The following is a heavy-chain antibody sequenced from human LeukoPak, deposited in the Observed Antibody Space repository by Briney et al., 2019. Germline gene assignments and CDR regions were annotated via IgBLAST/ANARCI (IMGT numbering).Heavy chain of an antibody. Sequence: PGGSLRLSCAASGFTVSTTYMSWVRQAPGKGLEWVSLIYVDGRTYYADSVKGRFTISRDNSKNTLYLQVISLRAEDTAVYYCARRGDGGRSFDYWGQGTLVTVSS. V-gene: IGHV3-53*01. CDR3: ARRGDGGRSFDY. D-gene: IGHD4-23*01. CDR1: GFTVSTTY. J-gene: IGHJ4*02. CDR2: IYVDGRT.